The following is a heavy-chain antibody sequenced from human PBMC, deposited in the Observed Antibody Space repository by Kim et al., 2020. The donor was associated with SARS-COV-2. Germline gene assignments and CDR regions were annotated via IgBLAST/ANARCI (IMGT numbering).Heavy chain of an antibody. CDR3: ARGDAGY. J-gene: IGHJ4*02. V-gene: IGHV4-4*07. Sequence: TSGNIHSNPSLKSRVTLSVDTSKNQFSLKVTSLTAADTAVYYCARGDAGYWGQGTLVTVSS. CDR2: TSGNI. D-gene: IGHD1-1*01.